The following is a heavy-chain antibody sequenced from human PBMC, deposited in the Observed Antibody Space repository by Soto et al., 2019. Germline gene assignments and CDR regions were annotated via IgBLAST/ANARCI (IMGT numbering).Heavy chain of an antibody. CDR1: GGSISSGEYY. Sequence: SETLSLTCTVSGGSISSGEYYWTWIRQPPGKGLEWIGYISYSGSTHYSPSLKSRVSISVDTSKSQFSLRLTSVTAADTAVYYCARHYYDSSGYHKAFDIWGQGTMVT. D-gene: IGHD3-22*01. V-gene: IGHV4-30-4*02. CDR3: ARHYYDSSGYHKAFDI. CDR2: ISYSGST. J-gene: IGHJ3*02.